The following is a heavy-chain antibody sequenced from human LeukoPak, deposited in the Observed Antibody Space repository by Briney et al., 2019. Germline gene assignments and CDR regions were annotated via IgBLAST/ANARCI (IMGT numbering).Heavy chain of an antibody. D-gene: IGHD6-19*01. CDR2: VNPNSGVT. CDR3: ARQWLPNGYFDY. CDR1: GYTFTGYY. V-gene: IGHV1-2*06. Sequence: ASVKVSCKASGYTFTGYYMHWVRQAPGQGLEWMGRVNPNSGVTNSIQKFQGRVTMTRDTSISTAYMELSGLRSDDTAVYYCARQWLPNGYFDYWGQGTLVTVSS. J-gene: IGHJ4*02.